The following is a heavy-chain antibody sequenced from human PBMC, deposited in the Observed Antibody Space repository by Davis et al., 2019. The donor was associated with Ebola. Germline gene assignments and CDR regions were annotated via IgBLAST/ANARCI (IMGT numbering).Heavy chain of an antibody. CDR3: ARARGGSSQTTHYYYYGMDV. Sequence: ASVKVSCKASGYTFTSYGISWVRQAPGQGLEWMGWISAYNGNTNYAQKLQGRVTMTTDTSTSTAYMELSSLRSEDTAVYYCARARGGSSQTTHYYYYGMDVWGQGTTVTVSS. D-gene: IGHD1/OR15-1a*01. V-gene: IGHV1-18*01. CDR2: ISAYNGNT. CDR1: GYTFTSYG. J-gene: IGHJ6*02.